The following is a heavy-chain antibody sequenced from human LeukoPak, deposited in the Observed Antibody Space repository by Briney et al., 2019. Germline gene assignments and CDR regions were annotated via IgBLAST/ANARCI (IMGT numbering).Heavy chain of an antibody. CDR2: ISGRGGST. CDR1: GFTFSTYA. J-gene: IGHJ5*01. D-gene: IGHD6-19*01. V-gene: IGHV3-23*01. CDR3: AKKRSSAWNCFDS. Sequence: GGSLRLSCAASGFTFSTYAMYWVREAPGKGLEWVSSISGRGGSTYYADSVKGRFTISRDNSKNTLYLQMNSLRAEDTALYYCAKKRSSAWNCFDSGGQGTLVTVSP.